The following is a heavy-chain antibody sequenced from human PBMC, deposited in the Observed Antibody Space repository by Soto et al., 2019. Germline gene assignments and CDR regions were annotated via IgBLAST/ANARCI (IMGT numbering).Heavy chain of an antibody. V-gene: IGHV3-7*03. D-gene: IGHD2-15*01. J-gene: IGHJ6*02. CDR3: VREGXLVVLAETPIHYSGMDA. CDR1: RFTFSGYW. Sequence: GGSLRLSCAASRFTFSGYWMSWVRQAPGKGLEWVANIKQDGGETYYVDSVRGRFTISRDNAKNSLFLQMNNLRAEDTAVYYCVREGXLVVLAETPIHYSGMDAWGQGTTVTVSS. CDR2: IKQDGGET.